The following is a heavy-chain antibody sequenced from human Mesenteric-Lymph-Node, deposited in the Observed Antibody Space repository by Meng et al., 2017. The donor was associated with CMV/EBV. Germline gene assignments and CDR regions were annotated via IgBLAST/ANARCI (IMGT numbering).Heavy chain of an antibody. D-gene: IGHD3-9*01. V-gene: IGHV1-2*02. J-gene: IGHJ4*02. CDR2: INPNSGGT. CDR1: GYTFTGYY. CDR3: ARTYNNDWYYFDY. Sequence: ASVKVSCKASGYTFTGYYLHWVRQAPGQGLEWMGWINPNSGGTNYAQKFQGRVTMTRDTSIGTAYMELGSLRSDDTAVYYCARTYNNDWYYFDYWGQGTLVTVSS.